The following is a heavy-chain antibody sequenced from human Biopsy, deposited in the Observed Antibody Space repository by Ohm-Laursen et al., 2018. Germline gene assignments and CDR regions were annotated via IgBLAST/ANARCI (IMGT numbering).Heavy chain of an antibody. J-gene: IGHJ5*02. CDR3: ARTPRDSFWSGSYKRGLWFDP. D-gene: IGHD3-3*01. CDR1: GGSIKSYY. CDR2: VYIGGIT. Sequence: TLSLTCTVSGGSIKSYYWNWIRQPPGKGLEWIGHVYIGGITNYNPSLKSRVTISKDTSKNQFSLQVNSVTAADTAVYYCARTPRDSFWSGSYKRGLWFDPWGQGTLVIVSS. V-gene: IGHV4-59*01.